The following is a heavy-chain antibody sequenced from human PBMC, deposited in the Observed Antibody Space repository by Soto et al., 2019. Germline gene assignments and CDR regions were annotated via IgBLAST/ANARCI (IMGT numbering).Heavy chain of an antibody. CDR3: ARDVSPGSRSLYLDAFDI. CDR1: GFSFSNYW. V-gene: IGHV3-7*05. CDR2: IKRDGSER. Sequence: EVQLVESGGGLVQPGGSLRLSCAASGFSFSNYWMTWVRQAPGKGLEWVANIKRDGSERSYLDSVRGRFTVSRDNAKNSLYLLMDSLRAEDTALSYCARDVSPGSRSLYLDAFDIWGQGTMVTVSS. D-gene: IGHD3-10*01. J-gene: IGHJ3*02.